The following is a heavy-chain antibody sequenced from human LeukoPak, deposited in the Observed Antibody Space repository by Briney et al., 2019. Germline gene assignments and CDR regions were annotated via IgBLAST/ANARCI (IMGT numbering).Heavy chain of an antibody. Sequence: PGGSLRLCCAASGFIVSSNYMRGVRQAPERGLEWVSVIYSGGSTYYADSVKGRFTISRDNSKNTLYLQMNSLKAEDTAVYYCARSARNYGWGSYRRADYWGQGTLVTVSS. CDR2: IYSGGST. CDR1: GFIVSSNY. CDR3: ARSARNYGWGSYRRADY. V-gene: IGHV3-53*01. J-gene: IGHJ4*02. D-gene: IGHD3-16*02.